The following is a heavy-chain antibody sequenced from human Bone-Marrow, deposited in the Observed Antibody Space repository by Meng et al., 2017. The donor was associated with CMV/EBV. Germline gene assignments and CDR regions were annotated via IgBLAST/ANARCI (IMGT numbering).Heavy chain of an antibody. Sequence: SVKVSCKASGNTFTSYAISWVRQAPGQGLEWMGYIIPVLGIANYAQKFRGRVTITTDKSTNTAYMALSGLRSEDTAVYYCASLGQLDEDESSGYRFIGGYGMDVWGQGTTVTVSS. V-gene: IGHV1-69*10. J-gene: IGHJ6*02. CDR3: ASLGQLDEDESSGYRFIGGYGMDV. D-gene: IGHD3-22*01. CDR1: GNTFTSYA. CDR2: IIPVLGIA.